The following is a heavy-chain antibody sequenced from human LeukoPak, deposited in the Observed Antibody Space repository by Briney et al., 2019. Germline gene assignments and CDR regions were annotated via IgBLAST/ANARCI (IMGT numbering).Heavy chain of an antibody. CDR3: ARHSPEVVVDLFDY. V-gene: IGHV4-59*08. Sequence: PSETLSLTCTVSGGSISSYYWSWIRQPPGKGLEWIGYIYYSGSTNYNPSLKSRVTISVDTSKNQFSLKLSSVTAADTAVYYCARHSPEVVVDLFDYWGQGTLVTVSS. D-gene: IGHD2-15*01. CDR2: IYYSGST. J-gene: IGHJ4*02. CDR1: GGSISSYY.